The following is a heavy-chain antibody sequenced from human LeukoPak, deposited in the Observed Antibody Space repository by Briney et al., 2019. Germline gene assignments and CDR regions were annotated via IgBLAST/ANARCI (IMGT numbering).Heavy chain of an antibody. V-gene: IGHV3-23*01. CDR1: GFTFSTYA. J-gene: IGHJ4*02. CDR2: FSGSGGST. CDR3: AKSSSPPLGY. Sequence: SGGSLRLSCAASGFTFSTYAMSWVRQAPGKGLEWVSAFSGSGGSTYYADSVKGRFAISRDNSKNTLYLQMNSLRAADTAVYYCAKSSSPPLGYWGQGTLVTVSS.